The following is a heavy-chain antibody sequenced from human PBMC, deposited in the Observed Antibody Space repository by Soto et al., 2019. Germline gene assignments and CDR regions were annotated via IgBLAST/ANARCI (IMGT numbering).Heavy chain of an antibody. CDR2: IYHGGST. CDR1: GGSMSSYY. J-gene: IGHJ5*02. D-gene: IGHD4-17*01. CDR3: ARFHGDYTNWFDP. V-gene: IGHV4-59*12. Sequence: SETLSLTCTVSGGSMSSYYWSCVRQPPGRGLEWIGDIYHGGSTNYNPSLKSRVTISVDRSKNQFSLKLSSVTAADTAVYYCARFHGDYTNWFDPWGQGTLVTVSS.